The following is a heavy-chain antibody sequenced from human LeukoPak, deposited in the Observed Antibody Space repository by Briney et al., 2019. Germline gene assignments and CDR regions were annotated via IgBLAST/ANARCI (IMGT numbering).Heavy chain of an antibody. Sequence: SETLSLTRTVSGGSISTYYWSWVRQPPGKGQDWIGYIHYSGSTNYNPSLKSRVTMSVDTSMNQFSLKLSSVTAADTAVYYCATWAAAEIDYWGQGTLVTVSS. CDR3: ATWAAAEIDY. V-gene: IGHV4-59*01. D-gene: IGHD6-13*01. CDR1: GGSISTYY. CDR2: IHYSGST. J-gene: IGHJ4*02.